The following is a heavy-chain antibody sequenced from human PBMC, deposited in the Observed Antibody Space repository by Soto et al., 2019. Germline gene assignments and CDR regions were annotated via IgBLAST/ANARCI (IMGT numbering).Heavy chain of an antibody. V-gene: IGHV3-23*01. CDR1: GFTFSSYA. Sequence: PGGSLRLSCAASGFTFSSYAMSWVRQAPGKGLEWVSAISGSGGSTYYADSVKGRFTISRDNSKNTLYLQMNSLRAEDTAVYYCAKTRRGYDFWSGPPDAFDIWGQGTMVTVSS. CDR3: AKTRRGYDFWSGPPDAFDI. D-gene: IGHD3-3*01. J-gene: IGHJ3*02. CDR2: ISGSGGST.